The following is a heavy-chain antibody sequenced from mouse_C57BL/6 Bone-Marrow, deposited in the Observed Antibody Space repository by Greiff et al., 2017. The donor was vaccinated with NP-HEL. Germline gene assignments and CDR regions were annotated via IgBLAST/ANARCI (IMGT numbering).Heavy chain of an antibody. V-gene: IGHV5-12*01. D-gene: IGHD2-3*01. J-gene: IGHJ3*01. CDR2: ISNGGGST. Sequence: EVKLVESGGGLVQPGGSLKLSCAASGFTFSDYYMYWVRQTPEKRLEWVAYISNGGGSTYYPDTVKGRFTISRDNAKNTLYLQMGRLKSEDTAMYYCARRYDGYYWFAYWGQGTLVTVSA. CDR1: GFTFSDYY. CDR3: ARRYDGYYWFAY.